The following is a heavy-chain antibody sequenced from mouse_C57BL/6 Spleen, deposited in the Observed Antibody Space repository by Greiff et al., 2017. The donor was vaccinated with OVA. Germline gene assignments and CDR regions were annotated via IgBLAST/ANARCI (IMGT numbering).Heavy chain of an antibody. CDR3: ARSEGYDYDVGYAMDY. V-gene: IGHV8-12*01. CDR2: IYWDDDK. Sequence: QVTLNESGPGILQSSQTLSLTCSFSGFSLSTSGMGVSWIRQPSGKGLEWLAHIYWDDDKRYNPSLKSRLTISKDTSRNQVFLKITRVDTADTATYYCARSEGYDYDVGYAMDYWGQGTSVTVSS. CDR1: GFSLSTSGMG. J-gene: IGHJ4*01. D-gene: IGHD2-4*01.